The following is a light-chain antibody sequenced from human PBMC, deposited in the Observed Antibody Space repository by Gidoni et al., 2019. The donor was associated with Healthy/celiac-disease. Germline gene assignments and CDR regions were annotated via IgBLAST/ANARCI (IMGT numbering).Light chain of an antibody. Sequence: EIVLTQSPATLSLSPGERATLPCRASQSVSSYLAWYQQKPGQAPRLLIYDASNRATGIPARFSGSGSGTDFTLTTSSLEPEDFAVYYCQQRSNSFTFGPGTKVDIK. CDR3: QQRSNSFT. CDR1: QSVSSY. J-gene: IGKJ3*01. CDR2: DAS. V-gene: IGKV3-11*01.